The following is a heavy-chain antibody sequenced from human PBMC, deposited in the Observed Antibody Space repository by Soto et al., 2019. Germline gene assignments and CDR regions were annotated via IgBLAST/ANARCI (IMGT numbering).Heavy chain of an antibody. CDR3: ATGRGIGSSWYYFDD. J-gene: IGHJ4*02. Sequence: QVQLVESGGGVVQPGRSLRLSCAASGFTFSSYGMHWVRQAPGKGLEWVAVISYDGSNKYYADSVKGRFTISRDNSKNTLYLQMNSMRAEDTAVYYCATGRGIGSSWYYFDDGGQGTLVTVSS. V-gene: IGHV3-30*03. D-gene: IGHD6-13*01. CDR1: GFTFSSYG. CDR2: ISYDGSNK.